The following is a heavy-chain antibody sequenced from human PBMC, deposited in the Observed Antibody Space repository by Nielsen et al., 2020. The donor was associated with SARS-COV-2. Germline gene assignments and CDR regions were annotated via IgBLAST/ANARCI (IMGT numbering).Heavy chain of an antibody. J-gene: IGHJ6*02. CDR3: AREDTAMVYYYYYYGMDV. Sequence: AESLSLSCAASGFTFSSYSMNWVRQAPGKGLEWVSYISSSSSTIYYADSVKGRFTTSRDNAKNSLYLQMNSLRDEDTAVYYCAREDTAMVYYYYYYGMDVWGQGTTVTVSS. D-gene: IGHD5-18*01. CDR1: GFTFSSYS. V-gene: IGHV3-48*02. CDR2: ISSSSSTI.